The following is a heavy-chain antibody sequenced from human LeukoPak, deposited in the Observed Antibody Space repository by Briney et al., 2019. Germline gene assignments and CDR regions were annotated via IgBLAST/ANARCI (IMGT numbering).Heavy chain of an antibody. Sequence: ASVKVSCKASEYPFSSYDINWVRQTTGQGLEWMGWMNPKNGNTAFAQNFQGRVTMTRNTSTSTAYMELSSLRSEDTAVYYCARGGGLNGFGYGYDFDHWGQGTLVTVSS. CDR1: EYPFSSYD. CDR3: ARGGGLNGFGYGYDFDH. D-gene: IGHD5-18*01. V-gene: IGHV1-8*01. CDR2: MNPKNGNT. J-gene: IGHJ4*02.